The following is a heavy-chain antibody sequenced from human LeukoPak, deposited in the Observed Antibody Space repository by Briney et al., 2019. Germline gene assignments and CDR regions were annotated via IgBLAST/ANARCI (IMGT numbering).Heavy chain of an antibody. Sequence: EPAPTLVKPTQTLTLTCTFSGFSLSIAGEGVGRIRQPPGKPLEWLALIYWNDDKRYNPSLQSRLTITKDTSRNKVVLTMTDLDPVDTATYYCAHRYASGWFFDYFDLWGQGTLVTVSS. D-gene: IGHD6-19*01. CDR2: IYWNDDK. J-gene: IGHJ4*02. CDR3: AHRYASGWFFDYFDL. CDR1: GFSLSIAGEG. V-gene: IGHV2-5*01.